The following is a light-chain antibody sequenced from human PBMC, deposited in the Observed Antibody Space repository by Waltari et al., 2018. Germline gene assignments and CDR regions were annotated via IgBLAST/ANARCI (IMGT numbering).Light chain of an antibody. J-gene: IGKJ2*01. CDR3: HQSAGSPQT. Sequence: EIVMTQSPGILSLSPGERATLSCRASQNLSASYVAWYQPRPGQPPRLVIFGASSRAAGFPDRFSGRGSATDFTLTITRLEPEDFTMYFCHQSAGSPQTFGQGTKLDIK. CDR2: GAS. V-gene: IGKV3-20*01. CDR1: QNLSASY.